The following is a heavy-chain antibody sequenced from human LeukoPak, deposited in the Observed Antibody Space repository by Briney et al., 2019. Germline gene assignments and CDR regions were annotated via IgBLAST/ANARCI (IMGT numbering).Heavy chain of an antibody. CDR3: AKGASYNWFDP. CDR2: ISGSGGSK. CDR1: GFTFRSYA. D-gene: IGHD6-6*01. Sequence: GGSLRLSCAASGFTFRSYAMSGVRQAPGRGREWVSAISGSGGSKYYADSVKGRFTISRDNFKNPLYLQMNSLRAEDTAVYYCAKGASYNWFDPWGQGTLVTVSS. J-gene: IGHJ5*02. V-gene: IGHV3-23*01.